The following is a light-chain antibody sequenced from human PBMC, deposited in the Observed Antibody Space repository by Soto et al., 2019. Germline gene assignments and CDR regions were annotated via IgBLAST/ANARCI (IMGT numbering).Light chain of an antibody. CDR2: AND. CDR1: TSNIGSHS. V-gene: IGLV1-44*01. Sequence: QSVLTQPPSASGAPGQRVTISCSGSTSNIGSHSVNWYRQLPGTAPKVVMFANDERPSGVPDRISGSKSGTSASLVITGLQAEDGTDYYCQSYDSRLSAVVFGGGTKLTVL. CDR3: QSYDSRLSAVV. J-gene: IGLJ2*01.